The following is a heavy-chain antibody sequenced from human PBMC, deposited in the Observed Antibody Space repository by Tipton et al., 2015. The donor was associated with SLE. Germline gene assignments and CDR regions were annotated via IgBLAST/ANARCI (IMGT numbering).Heavy chain of an antibody. V-gene: IGHV4-4*08. CDR2: IYSGGST. Sequence: LRLSCTVSGGSISSYYWSWIRQPPGKTLEWIGYIYSGGSTNYNPSLKSRVTISVDTSKNQFSLKLSSVTAADTAVYYCARDYYYGSGSYAPLDYWGQGTLVTVSS. CDR3: ARDYYYGSGSYAPLDY. J-gene: IGHJ4*02. D-gene: IGHD3-10*01. CDR1: GGSISSYY.